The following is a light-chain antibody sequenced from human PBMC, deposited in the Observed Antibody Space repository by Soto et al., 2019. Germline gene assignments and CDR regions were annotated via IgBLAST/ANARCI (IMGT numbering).Light chain of an antibody. Sequence: EIVLTQSPGTLSLSPGERATLSCSASQSVTSSYLAWYQQKPGQAPRLLISGASSRATGIPDRFSGSGSGAYFTLTISRLEHEDFAVYYCQQYSPSRLTFGGGTKVEIK. CDR3: QQYSPSRLT. V-gene: IGKV3-20*01. CDR1: QSVTSSY. J-gene: IGKJ4*01. CDR2: GAS.